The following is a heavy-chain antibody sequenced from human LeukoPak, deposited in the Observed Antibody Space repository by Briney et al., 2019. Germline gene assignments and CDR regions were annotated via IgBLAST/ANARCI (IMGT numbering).Heavy chain of an antibody. D-gene: IGHD1-26*01. CDR2: IYTSGST. CDR1: GGSISSGSYY. V-gene: IGHV4-61*02. CDR3: ARDRYPWEAPQGSDY. J-gene: IGHJ4*02. Sequence: SETLSLTCTVSGGSISSGSYYWSWIRQPAGKGLEWIGRIYTSGSTNYNPSLKSRVTISVDTSKNQFSLKLSSVTAEDTAVYYCARDRYPWEAPQGSDYWGQGTLVTVSS.